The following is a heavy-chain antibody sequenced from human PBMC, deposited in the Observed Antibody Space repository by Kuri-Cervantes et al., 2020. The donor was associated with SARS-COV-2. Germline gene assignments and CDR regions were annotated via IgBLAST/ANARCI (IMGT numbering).Heavy chain of an antibody. V-gene: IGHV4-34*01. Sequence: SQTLSLTCAVYGGSFSGYYWSWIRQPPGKGLEWIGEINHSGSTNYNPSLKSRVTVSVDTSKNQFSLKLSSVTAADTAVYYCARSGSYPPWFDPWGQGTLVTVSS. CDR3: ARSGSYPPWFDP. CDR1: GGSFSGYY. J-gene: IGHJ5*02. CDR2: INHSGST. D-gene: IGHD1-26*01.